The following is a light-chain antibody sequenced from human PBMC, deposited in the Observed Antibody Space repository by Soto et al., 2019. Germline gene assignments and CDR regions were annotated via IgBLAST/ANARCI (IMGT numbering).Light chain of an antibody. Sequence: DIKMTQSPSSLSASVGDSVTLTCQASEDVSDYVNWYQQKPGRAPKLLIYDASKLETGVPSRFSGSGSGTDFSFTIRDLQPEDFATYYWKLYKNVILTFGGGTRVDI. J-gene: IGKJ4*01. V-gene: IGKV1-33*01. CDR3: KLYKNVILT. CDR2: DAS. CDR1: EDVSDY.